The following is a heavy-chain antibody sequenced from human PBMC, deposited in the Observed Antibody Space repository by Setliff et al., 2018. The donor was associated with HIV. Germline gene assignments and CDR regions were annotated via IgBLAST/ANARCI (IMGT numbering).Heavy chain of an antibody. D-gene: IGHD3-22*01. CDR1: GFSFSDYH. J-gene: IGHJ4*02. CDR2: ISSSSSPI. CDR3: SRLDFFDSSTYPPYDS. Sequence: GGSLRLSCAASGFSFSDYHMNWVRQAPGKGLEWISFISSSSSPIYYADSVKGRFTISRDNAKNSLFLQMNSLRAEETGIYYCSRLDFFDSSTYPPYDSWGQGTLVTVSS. V-gene: IGHV3-48*04.